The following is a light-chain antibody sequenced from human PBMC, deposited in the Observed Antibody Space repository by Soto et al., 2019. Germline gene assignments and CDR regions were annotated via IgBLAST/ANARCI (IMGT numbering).Light chain of an antibody. CDR2: GAA. Sequence: EIVLTQSPGTLSLSPGERATLSCRASQSVSNSYLAWYQQTPGQPPRLLIYGAASRAAGIPDRFSAFGSGTDFTLTISRLEPEDFALYYCQQYTGSSWTFGQGTKVDIK. CDR3: QQYTGSSWT. CDR1: QSVSNSY. J-gene: IGKJ1*01. V-gene: IGKV3-20*01.